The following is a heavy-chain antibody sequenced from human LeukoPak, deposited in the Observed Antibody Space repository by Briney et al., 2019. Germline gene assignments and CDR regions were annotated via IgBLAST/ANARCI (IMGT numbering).Heavy chain of an antibody. CDR2: INPSGGST. CDR3: AGSAGNTHFDY. Sequence: GASVKVSCKASVYTFTSYYMHWVRQAPGQGLEWMGIINPSGGSTSYAQKIQGRVTMTRDMSTNTVYMELSSLRSEDTAVYYCAGSAGNTHFDYWGQGTLVTVSS. CDR1: VYTFTSYY. D-gene: IGHD6-13*01. J-gene: IGHJ4*02. V-gene: IGHV1-46*01.